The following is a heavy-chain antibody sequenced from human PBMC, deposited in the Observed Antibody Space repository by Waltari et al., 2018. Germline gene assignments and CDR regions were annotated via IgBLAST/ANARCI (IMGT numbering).Heavy chain of an antibody. V-gene: IGHV4-38-2*01. D-gene: IGHD3-10*01. J-gene: IGHJ5*02. CDR3: ALYGSGSYNWFDP. CDR2: IYYSGST. CDR1: GFSFYTYA. Sequence: VQLVQSGGGLVQPGGSLRLSVEAPGFSFYTYALTWFGQAPGEGLEWIGSIYYSGSTYYNPSLKSRVTISVDTSKNQFSLKLSSVTAADTAVYYCALYGSGSYNWFDPWGQGTLVTVSS.